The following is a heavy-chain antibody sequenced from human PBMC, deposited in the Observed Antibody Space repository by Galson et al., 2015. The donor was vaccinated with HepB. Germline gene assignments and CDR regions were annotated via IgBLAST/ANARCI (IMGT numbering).Heavy chain of an antibody. CDR1: SYTFTSYG. CDR3: ARSWGLYDSSGHDY. D-gene: IGHD3-22*01. J-gene: IGHJ4*02. V-gene: IGHV1-18*01. Sequence: SVKVSCKASSYTFTSYGISWVRQAPGQGLEWMGWISAYNGNTNYAQKLQGRVTMTTDTSTSTAYMELRSLRSDDTAVYYCARSWGLYDSSGHDYWGQGTLVTVSS. CDR2: ISAYNGNT.